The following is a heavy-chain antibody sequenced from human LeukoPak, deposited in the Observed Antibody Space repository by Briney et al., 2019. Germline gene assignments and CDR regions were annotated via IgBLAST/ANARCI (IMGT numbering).Heavy chain of an antibody. J-gene: IGHJ3*02. CDR3: ARRNDFDI. V-gene: IGHV4-4*08. CDR1: GGSITGYH. Sequence: SETPSLTCTVSGGSITGYHWSWIRQPPGKGLEWIGYIYSSETTEYKPSLKSRVTISADTSKNQFSLKLTSVTAADTPIYYCARRNDFDIWGQGTMVTVSS. CDR2: IYSSETT.